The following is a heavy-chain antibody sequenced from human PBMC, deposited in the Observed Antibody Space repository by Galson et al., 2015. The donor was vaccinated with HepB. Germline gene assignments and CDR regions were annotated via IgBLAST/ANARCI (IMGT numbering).Heavy chain of an antibody. J-gene: IGHJ4*02. D-gene: IGHD3-9*01. V-gene: IGHV3-48*02. CDR1: GFTFSSYS. CDR3: ARDKDSVNDFDWLPLDY. Sequence: SLRLSCAASGFTFSSYSMNWVRQAPGKGLEWVSYISSSSSTIYYADSVKGRFTISRDNAKNSLYLQMNSLRDEDTAVYYCARDKDSVNDFDWLPLDYWGQGTLVTVSS. CDR2: ISSSSSTI.